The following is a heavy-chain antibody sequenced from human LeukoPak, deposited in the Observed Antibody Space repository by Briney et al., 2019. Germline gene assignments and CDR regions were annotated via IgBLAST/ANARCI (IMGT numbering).Heavy chain of an antibody. V-gene: IGHV3-48*01. Sequence: GGPLRLSCAGGFTFSDYSMNWIRQAPGKGLEWVSYISSSSSTVYYTDSVKGRFTISRDNAKRSLYLQMNSLRAEDTAVYYWVGWGSDESWGQGTLVTVSS. J-gene: IGHJ5*02. D-gene: IGHD3-10*01. CDR1: GFTFSDYS. CDR2: ISSSSSTV. CDR3: VGWGSDES.